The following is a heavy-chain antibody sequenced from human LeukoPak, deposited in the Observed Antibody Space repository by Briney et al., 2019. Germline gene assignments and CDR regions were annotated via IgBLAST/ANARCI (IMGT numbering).Heavy chain of an antibody. V-gene: IGHV1-69*13. J-gene: IGHJ4*02. CDR3: ARGGQMTPSDY. Sequence: SVKGSCKASGGTFSSYAISWVRQAPGQGLESMGGIIPIFGTANYAQKFQGRVTITADESTSTAYMELSSLRSEDTAVYYCARGGQMTPSDYWGQGTLVTVSS. CDR1: GGTFSSYA. CDR2: IIPIFGTA. D-gene: IGHD2-15*01.